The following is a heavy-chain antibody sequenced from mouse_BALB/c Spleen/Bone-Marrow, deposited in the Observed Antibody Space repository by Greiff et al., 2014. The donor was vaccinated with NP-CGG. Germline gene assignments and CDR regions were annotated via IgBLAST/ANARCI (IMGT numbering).Heavy chain of an antibody. J-gene: IGHJ4*01. CDR2: ISSGGSNT. CDR3: ARHQRYYAMDY. Sequence: EVQGVESGGDLVKPGGSLKLSCAASGFTFSSYGMSWGRQTPDKRLEWVATISSGGSNTYYPDSVKGRFTISRDNAKNTLYLQMSSLKSEDTARYYCARHQRYYAMDYWGQGTSVTVSS. V-gene: IGHV5-6*01. CDR1: GFTFSSYG.